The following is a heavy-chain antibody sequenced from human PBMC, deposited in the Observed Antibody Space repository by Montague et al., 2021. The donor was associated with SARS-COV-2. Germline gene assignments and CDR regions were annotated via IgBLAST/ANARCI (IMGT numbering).Heavy chain of an antibody. Sequence: SETLSLTCVVSGTSINNTHWWSWVRHPPRKGLEWIVEIYHSGSTSYNPSLKMRISTSFDEPKNQFSLRLTSVTAADTAIYYCAIYTAHDALDIWGPGTLVTVSS. CDR2: IYHSGST. CDR1: GTSINNTHW. D-gene: IGHD2-21*02. J-gene: IGHJ3*02. V-gene: IGHV4-4*02. CDR3: AIYTAHDALDI.